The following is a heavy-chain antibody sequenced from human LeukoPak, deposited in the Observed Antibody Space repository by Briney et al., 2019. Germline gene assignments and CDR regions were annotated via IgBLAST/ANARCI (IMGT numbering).Heavy chain of an antibody. D-gene: IGHD3-3*01. CDR2: ISYDGSNK. CDR1: GFTFSSYA. V-gene: IGHV3-30*01. CDR3: ARVGYDTPYDY. J-gene: IGHJ4*02. Sequence: GRSLRLSCAASGFTFSSYAMHWVRQAPGKGLEWVAVISYDGSNKCYADSVKGRFTISRDNSKNTLYLQMNSLRAEDTAVYYCARVGYDTPYDYWGQGTLVTVSS.